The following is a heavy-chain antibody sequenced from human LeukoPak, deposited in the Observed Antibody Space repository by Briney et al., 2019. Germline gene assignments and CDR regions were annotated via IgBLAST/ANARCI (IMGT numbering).Heavy chain of an antibody. D-gene: IGHD4-23*01. CDR1: GGSLSSYY. CDR3: ARSYGGNPMYFFDS. V-gene: IGHV4-4*07. Sequence: SETLSLTCTVSGGSLSSYYWSWIRQPAGAGLEWIGRIYPSGSTIYNPSLKSRVSISVDQSMNQFSLKLSSVTAADTAVYYCARSYGGNPMYFFDSWGRGTLVTVSS. CDR2: IYPSGST. J-gene: IGHJ4*02.